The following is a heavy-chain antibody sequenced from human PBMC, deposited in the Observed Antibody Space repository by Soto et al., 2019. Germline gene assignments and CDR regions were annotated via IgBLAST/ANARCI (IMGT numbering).Heavy chain of an antibody. CDR1: GGSFSGYY. CDR2: INHSGST. CDR3: ARGLKYTHFFDY. J-gene: IGHJ4*02. Sequence: SETLSLTCAVYGGSFSGYYWSWIRQPPGEGLEWIGEINHSGSTNYNPSLKSRVTISVDTSKNQFSLKLSSVTAADTAVYYCARGLKYTHFFDYWGQGTLVTVSS. D-gene: IGHD2-2*02. V-gene: IGHV4-34*01.